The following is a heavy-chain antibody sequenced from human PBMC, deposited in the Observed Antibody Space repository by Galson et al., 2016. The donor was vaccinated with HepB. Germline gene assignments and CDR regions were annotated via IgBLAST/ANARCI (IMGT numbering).Heavy chain of an antibody. D-gene: IGHD3-22*01. Sequence: SLRLSCAASGFTVSSNYMSWVRQAPGKGLEYVSTISTNGGYTNYADSVKGRFTISRDNSKNTLYLQMSSLRPEDTAVYYCVKGGYYDRKGFDYWGQGTLVTVSS. V-gene: IGHV3-64D*06. CDR2: ISTNGGYT. J-gene: IGHJ4*02. CDR1: GFTVSSNY. CDR3: VKGGYYDRKGFDY.